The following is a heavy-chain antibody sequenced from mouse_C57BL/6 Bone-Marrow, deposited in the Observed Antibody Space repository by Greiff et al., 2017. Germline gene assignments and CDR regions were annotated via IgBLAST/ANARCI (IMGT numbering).Heavy chain of an antibody. J-gene: IGHJ2*01. CDR1: GYTFTSYG. CDR3: ARSLRYYGSSSFDY. V-gene: IGHV1-81*01. D-gene: IGHD1-1*01. CDR2: IYPRSGNT. Sequence: VQLQQSGAELARPGASVKLSCKASGYTFTSYGISWVKQRTGQGLEWIGEIYPRSGNTYYNEKFKGKATLTADKSSSTAYRELRSLTSEDSAVYFCARSLRYYGSSSFDYWGQGTTLTVAS.